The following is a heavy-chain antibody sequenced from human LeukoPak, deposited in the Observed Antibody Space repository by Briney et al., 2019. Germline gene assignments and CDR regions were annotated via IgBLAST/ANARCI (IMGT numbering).Heavy chain of an antibody. D-gene: IGHD6-13*01. J-gene: IGHJ4*02. CDR3: AKSGYPAAAGHQLLSGSYYFDY. V-gene: IGHV3-30-3*02. Sequence: GGSLRLSCAASGFTFSSYAMHWVRQAPGKGLEWVAVISYDGGNKYYADSVKGRFTISRGNSKNTLYLQMNSLRAEDTAVYYCAKSGYPAAAGHQLLSGSYYFDYWGQGTLVTVSS. CDR1: GFTFSSYA. CDR2: ISYDGGNK.